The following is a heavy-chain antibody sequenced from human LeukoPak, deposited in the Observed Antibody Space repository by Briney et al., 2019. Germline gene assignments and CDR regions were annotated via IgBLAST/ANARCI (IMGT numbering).Heavy chain of an antibody. CDR2: IYSGGST. J-gene: IGHJ4*02. D-gene: IGHD4-17*01. V-gene: IGHV3-53*01. CDR3: ARLADYGDYVAY. CDR1: GFTVSSHY. Sequence: GGSLRLSCAASGFTVSSHYMTWVRQAPGKGLEWVSVIYSGGSTYYADSVKGRFTISRDNSKNTLYLQMKSLRAEDTAVYYCARLADYGDYVAYWGQGALVAVSS.